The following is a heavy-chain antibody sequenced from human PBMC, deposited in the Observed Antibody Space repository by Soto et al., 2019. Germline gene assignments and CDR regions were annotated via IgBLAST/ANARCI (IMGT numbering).Heavy chain of an antibody. V-gene: IGHV2-5*02. CDR2: IYWDDDK. D-gene: IGHD3-10*01. Sequence: QITLKASGPTLVKPTQTLTLTCIFSGFSISTSGVGVGWIRPPPGKALEWLALIYWDDDKRYSPILKSRLTITKDTSKNQVVLTMTNMDPVDTATYYCAHRDGNMVRGVISFDYWGQGTLVTVSS. CDR1: GFSISTSGVG. J-gene: IGHJ4*02. CDR3: AHRDGNMVRGVISFDY.